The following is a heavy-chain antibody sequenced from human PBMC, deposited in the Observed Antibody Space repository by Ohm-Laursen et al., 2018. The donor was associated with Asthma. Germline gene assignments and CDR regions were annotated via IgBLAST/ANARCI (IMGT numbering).Heavy chain of an antibody. V-gene: IGHV3-21*01. CDR2: ISTASTFI. D-gene: IGHD2/OR15-2a*01. J-gene: IGHJ6*02. CDR3: ARPYLGYYYYSMDV. CDR1: GYTFSRYS. Sequence: SLRLSCAASGYTFSRYSIHWIRQAPGKGLEWVASISTASTFIYYADSVRGRFTTSRDNAKNLVYLQMDGLRVDDTALYYCARPYLGYYYYSMDVWGQGTTVTVSS.